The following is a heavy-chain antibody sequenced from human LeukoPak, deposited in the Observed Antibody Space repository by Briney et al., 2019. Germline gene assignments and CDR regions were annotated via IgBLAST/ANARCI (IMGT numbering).Heavy chain of an antibody. CDR1: GFTFSSYW. CDR3: ARRIAAAAAPYYFDY. V-gene: IGHV3-74*01. J-gene: IGHJ4*02. D-gene: IGHD6-13*01. Sequence: PGGSLRLSCAASGFTFSSYWMHWVRQAPGKGLLWVSRINSDGSSTSYADSVKGRFTISRDNAKNTLYLQMSSLRAEDTAGYYCARRIAAAAAPYYFDYWGQGTLVTVSS. CDR2: INSDGSST.